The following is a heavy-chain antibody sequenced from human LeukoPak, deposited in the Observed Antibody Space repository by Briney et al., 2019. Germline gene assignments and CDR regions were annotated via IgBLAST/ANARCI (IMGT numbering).Heavy chain of an antibody. V-gene: IGHV3-48*03. Sequence: PGGSLRLSCAASGFTFSNYEMNWVRQAPGKGLEWVSYISSSGSAIYYADSVKGRFTIPRDNAKNSLYLQMNSLRAEDTAVYYCTREGVPVACIWFQHWGQGTLVTVSS. CDR3: TREGVPVACIWFQH. J-gene: IGHJ1*01. CDR1: GFTFSNYE. CDR2: ISSSGSAI. D-gene: IGHD6-19*01.